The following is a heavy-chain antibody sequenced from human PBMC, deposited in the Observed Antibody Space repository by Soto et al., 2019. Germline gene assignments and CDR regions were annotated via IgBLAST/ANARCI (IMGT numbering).Heavy chain of an antibody. D-gene: IGHD1-26*01. V-gene: IGHV3-72*01. CDR1: GFTFSDHY. CDR2: SRNRVNSHTT. J-gene: IGHJ6*01. CDR3: TRGLLGGAPSYTFHGMDV. Sequence: EVQLVESGGGLVQPGGSLRLSCAASGFTFSDHYMDWVRQAPGKGLEWVARSRNRVNSHTTEYAASVKGRFTISRDESKSSLDLQMNSLKIEDTAVYYCTRGLLGGAPSYTFHGMDVWGQGPTVTVSS.